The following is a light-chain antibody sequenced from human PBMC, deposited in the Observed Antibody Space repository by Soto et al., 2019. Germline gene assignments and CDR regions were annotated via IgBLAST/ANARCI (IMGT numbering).Light chain of an antibody. Sequence: QSVLTQPPSASGTPGQRVTISCSGSSSNIGSYIVNWYQQLPGKAPTLLIYSTTQRPSGVPDPFSGSKSGNSASLAISGIQSEDEGHYHCASWDDSVDGVVFGGGTALTVL. CDR3: ASWDDSVDGVV. V-gene: IGLV1-44*01. J-gene: IGLJ2*01. CDR1: SSNIGSYI. CDR2: STT.